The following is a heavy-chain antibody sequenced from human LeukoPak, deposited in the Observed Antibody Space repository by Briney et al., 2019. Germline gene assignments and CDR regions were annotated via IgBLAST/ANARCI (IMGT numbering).Heavy chain of an antibody. Sequence: ASVKVSCKAAGYTFTNYDINWVRQATGQGLEWMGYMNPNSGNSAYAQKFQGRVTITTDASISTAYMELSGLRSEDTALYYCAREGLDYWGQGTLVTVSS. CDR2: MNPNSGNS. J-gene: IGHJ4*02. CDR3: AREGLDY. V-gene: IGHV1-8*01. CDR1: GYTFTNYD.